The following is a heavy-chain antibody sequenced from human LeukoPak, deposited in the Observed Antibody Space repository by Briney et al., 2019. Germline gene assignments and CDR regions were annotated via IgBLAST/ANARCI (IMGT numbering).Heavy chain of an antibody. V-gene: IGHV4-59*01. D-gene: IGHD6-13*01. CDR1: GGSISSYY. Sequence: SETLSLTCTVSGGSISSYYWSWIRQPPGKGLEWIGYIYYSGSTNYNPSLKSRVTISVGTSKNQFSLKLRSVTAADTAVYYCARVTGYRIEDYFDYWGQGTLVTVSS. J-gene: IGHJ4*02. CDR3: ARVTGYRIEDYFDY. CDR2: IYYSGST.